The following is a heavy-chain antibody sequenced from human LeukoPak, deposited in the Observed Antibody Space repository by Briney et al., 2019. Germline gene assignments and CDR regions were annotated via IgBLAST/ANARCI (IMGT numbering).Heavy chain of an antibody. D-gene: IGHD3-22*01. CDR1: GGTFSRSA. J-gene: IGHJ4*02. V-gene: IGHV1-69*01. CDR2: IIPIFGPA. CDR3: ARGLWDSSGYFLETQTYFDY. Sequence: ASVKVSCKASGGTFSRSAISWVRQAPGQGLEWMGGIIPIFGPADYAQKFQGRVTITADESTSTAYMELSSLRSEDTAVYYCARGLWDSSGYFLETQTYFDYWGQGTLVTVSS.